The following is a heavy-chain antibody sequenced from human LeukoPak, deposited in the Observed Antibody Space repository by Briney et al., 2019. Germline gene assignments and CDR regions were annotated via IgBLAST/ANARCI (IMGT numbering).Heavy chain of an antibody. V-gene: IGHV3-30-3*01. CDR2: ISYDGSNK. D-gene: IGHD1-26*01. CDR1: GFTFSSYA. J-gene: IGHJ4*02. Sequence: HPGGSLRLSCAASGFTFSSYAMHWVRQAPGKGLEWVAVISYDGSNKYYADSVKGRFTISRDNSKNTLCLQMNSLRAEDTAVYYCARLGSGFDYWGQGTLVTVSS. CDR3: ARLGSGFDY.